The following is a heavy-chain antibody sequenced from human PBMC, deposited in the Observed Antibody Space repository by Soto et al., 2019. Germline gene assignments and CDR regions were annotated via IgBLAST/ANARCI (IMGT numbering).Heavy chain of an antibody. CDR1: GFTFSSYG. Sequence: QVQLVESGGGVVQPGRSLRLSCAASGFTFSSYGMHWVRQAPGKGLEWVAVISYDGSNKYYADSVKGRFTISRDNSKNTLYLQMNSLRAEDTAVYYCAKFGDYGDYLYYYYGMDVWGQGTTVTVSS. V-gene: IGHV3-30*18. D-gene: IGHD4-17*01. CDR3: AKFGDYGDYLYYYYGMDV. CDR2: ISYDGSNK. J-gene: IGHJ6*02.